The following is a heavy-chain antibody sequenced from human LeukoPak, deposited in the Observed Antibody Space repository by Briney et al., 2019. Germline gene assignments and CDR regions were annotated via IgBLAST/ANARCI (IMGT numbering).Heavy chain of an antibody. J-gene: IGHJ6*02. CDR2: ISSSSSTI. Sequence: GGSLRLSCAASGFTFSSYSMNWVRQAPGKGLEWVSYISSSSSTIYYADSVKGRFTISRDNAKNSLYLQMNSLRAEDTAVYYCARDPVSYCGGDCYSPHGMDVWGQGTTVTVSS. CDR1: GFTFSSYS. CDR3: ARDPVSYCGGDCYSPHGMDV. V-gene: IGHV3-48*04. D-gene: IGHD2-21*02.